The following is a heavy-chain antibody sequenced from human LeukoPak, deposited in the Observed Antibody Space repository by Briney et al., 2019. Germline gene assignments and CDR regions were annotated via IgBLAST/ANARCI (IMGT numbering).Heavy chain of an antibody. Sequence: GGSLRLSCAASGFTFSSYGMHWVRQAPGKGLEWVAVIWYDDSNKYYADSVKGRFTISRDNSKNTLYLQMNSLRAEDTAVYYCARRVIDYDFDYWGQGTLVTVSS. J-gene: IGHJ4*02. CDR1: GFTFSSYG. CDR2: IWYDDSNK. V-gene: IGHV3-33*01. D-gene: IGHD3-10*01. CDR3: ARRVIDYDFDY.